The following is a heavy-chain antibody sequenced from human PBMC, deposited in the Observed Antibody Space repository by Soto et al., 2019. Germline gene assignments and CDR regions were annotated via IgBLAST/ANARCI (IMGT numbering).Heavy chain of an antibody. V-gene: IGHV4-59*01. J-gene: IGHJ4*02. CDR1: GFSISSYY. CDR3: ARRYGGNFDY. D-gene: IGHD3-16*01. Sequence: SETQSLTCTFSGFSISSYYWSWIRQPPGKGLEWIGYIYYSGSTNYNPSLKSRVTISVDTSKNQFSLKLSSVTAADTAVYYCARRYGGNFDYWGQGTLVTVSS. CDR2: IYYSGST.